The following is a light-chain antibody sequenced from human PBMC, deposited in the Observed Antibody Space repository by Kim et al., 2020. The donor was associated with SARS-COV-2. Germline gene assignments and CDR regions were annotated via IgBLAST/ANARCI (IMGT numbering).Light chain of an antibody. J-gene: IGKJ4*01. CDR2: DAS. CDR3: QQRSNWLT. V-gene: IGKV3-11*01. Sequence: EIVLTQSPATLSLSPGERATLSCRASQSVSSYLAWYQQKPGQAPRLLIYDASNRATGIPARFSGSGSGSDFTLTISSLEPEEFAVYYCQQRSNWLTFGGRTKGDIK. CDR1: QSVSSY.